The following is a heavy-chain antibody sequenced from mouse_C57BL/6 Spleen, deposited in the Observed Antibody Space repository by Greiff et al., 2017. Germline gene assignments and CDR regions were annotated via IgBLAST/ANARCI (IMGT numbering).Heavy chain of an antibody. CDR3: ARHHYDYDVFDY. CDR1: GFTFSDYY. CDR2: ISNGGGST. D-gene: IGHD2-4*01. Sequence: DVMLVESGGGLVQPGGSLKLSCAASGFTFSDYYMYWVRQTPEKRLEWVAYISNGGGSTYYPDTVKGRFTISRDNAKNTLYLQMSRLKSEDTAMXYCARHHYDYDVFDYGGQGTTLTVSS. J-gene: IGHJ2*01. V-gene: IGHV5-12*01.